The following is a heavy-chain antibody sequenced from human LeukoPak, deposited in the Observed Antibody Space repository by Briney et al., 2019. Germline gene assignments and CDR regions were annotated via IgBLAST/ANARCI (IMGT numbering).Heavy chain of an antibody. CDR2: TRYDESKT. CDR3: AKARYSGSPALDF. J-gene: IGHJ4*02. Sequence: GGSLRLSCAASGFTFSSNGMHWVRQTPGKGLDWVAFTRYDESKTSYGDSVRGRFTISRDNSKNTLYLQMNSLTTDDSAVYYCAKARYSGSPALDFWGQGTLVTVSS. V-gene: IGHV3-30*02. CDR1: GFTFSSNG. D-gene: IGHD1-26*01.